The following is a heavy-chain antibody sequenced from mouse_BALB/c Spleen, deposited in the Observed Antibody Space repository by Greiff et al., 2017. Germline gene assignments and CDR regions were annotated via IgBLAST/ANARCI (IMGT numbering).Heavy chain of an antibody. Sequence: DVKLVESGGGLVKPGGSLKLSCAASGFTFSDYYMYWVRQTPEKRLEWVATISDGGSYTYYPDSVKGRFTISRDNAKNNLYLQMSSLKSEDTAMYYCAKGDVDYAMDYWGQGTSVTVSS. CDR2: ISDGGSYT. V-gene: IGHV5-4*02. CDR3: AKGDVDYAMDY. CDR1: GFTFSDYY. D-gene: IGHD3-3*01. J-gene: IGHJ4*01.